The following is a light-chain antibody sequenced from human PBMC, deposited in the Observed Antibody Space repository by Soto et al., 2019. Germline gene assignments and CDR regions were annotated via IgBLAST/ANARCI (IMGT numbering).Light chain of an antibody. J-gene: IGLJ3*02. Sequence: QSVLTQPPSVSGAPGQRVTISCTGSSSNIGAGYDVHWYQQLPGTAPKLLIYDNSNRPSWVPDRFSGSKSGTSASLAITGLQAEDEADYYCQSYDSSSWVFGGGTKVTVL. CDR2: DNS. CDR3: QSYDSSSWV. V-gene: IGLV1-40*01. CDR1: SSNIGAGYD.